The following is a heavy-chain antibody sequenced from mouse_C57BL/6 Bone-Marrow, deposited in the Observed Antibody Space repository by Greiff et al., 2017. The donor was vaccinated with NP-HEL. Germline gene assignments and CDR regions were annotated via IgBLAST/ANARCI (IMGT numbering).Heavy chain of an antibody. CDR1: GYTFTDYY. J-gene: IGHJ1*03. CDR3: AGDYWYFYV. V-gene: IGHV1-76*01. CDR2: IYPGSGNT. Sequence: VQLQESGAELVRPGASVKLSCKASGYTFTDYYIKWVKQRLGQGLEWIARIYPGSGNTYYNEKFKGKATLTAEKSSSTAYMQLSSLTSEDSAVYVCAGDYWYFYVWGTGTTVTVSS.